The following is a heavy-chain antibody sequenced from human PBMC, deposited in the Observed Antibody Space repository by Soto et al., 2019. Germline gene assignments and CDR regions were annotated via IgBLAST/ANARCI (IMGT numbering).Heavy chain of an antibody. CDR1: RFIFSSYS. CDR2: ISSSSSYI. CDR3: ARDPSNYYKGSDNSKRPFHY. V-gene: IGHV3-21*01. J-gene: IGHJ4*02. D-gene: IGHD3-22*01. Sequence: LRLSCAACRFIFSSYSMNLVRQAPGKGLEWVSSISSSSSYIYYADSVKGRFTISRDNAKNSLYLKRNSLRAEDTAVYYCARDPSNYYKGSDNSKRPFHYGGQETLFPS.